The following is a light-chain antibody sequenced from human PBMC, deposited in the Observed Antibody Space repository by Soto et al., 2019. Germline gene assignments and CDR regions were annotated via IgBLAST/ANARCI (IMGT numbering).Light chain of an antibody. J-gene: IGLJ2*01. V-gene: IGLV6-57*01. Sequence: NFMLTQPHSVSESPGKTVTISCTHSSGSIASNYVQWYQQRPGSSPSIVIYEDDQRPSGVPDRFSGSIDSSSSSASLTISGLKTEDEADYYCQSYDSDTVIFGGGTKLTVL. CDR2: EDD. CDR3: QSYDSDTVI. CDR1: SGSIASNY.